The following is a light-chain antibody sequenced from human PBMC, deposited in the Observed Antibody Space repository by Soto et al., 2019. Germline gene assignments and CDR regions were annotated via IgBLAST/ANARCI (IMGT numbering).Light chain of an antibody. V-gene: IGKV3D-20*02. Sequence: IVLTQSPATLSVSPGERATLSCRASQSVSSSYLAWYQQKPGQAPRLLIYGASTRATGIPARFSGSGSGTDFTLTISGLEPADLGVYYCQQRHNWPITFGQGTRLEI. J-gene: IGKJ5*01. CDR1: QSVSSSY. CDR3: QQRHNWPIT. CDR2: GAS.